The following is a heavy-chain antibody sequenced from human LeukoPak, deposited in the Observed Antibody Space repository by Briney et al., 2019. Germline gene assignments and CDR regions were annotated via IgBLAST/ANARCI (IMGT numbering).Heavy chain of an antibody. D-gene: IGHD5-18*01. J-gene: IGHJ4*02. CDR1: GGSFSGYY. CDR3: AREDVDTAMVTKLDY. Sequence: PSETLCLTCAVYGGSFSGYYWSWIRQPPGKGLEWIGEINHSGSTNYNPSLKSRVTISVDTSKNQFSLKLSSVTAADTAVYYCAREDVDTAMVTKLDYWGQGTLVTVSS. CDR2: INHSGST. V-gene: IGHV4-34*01.